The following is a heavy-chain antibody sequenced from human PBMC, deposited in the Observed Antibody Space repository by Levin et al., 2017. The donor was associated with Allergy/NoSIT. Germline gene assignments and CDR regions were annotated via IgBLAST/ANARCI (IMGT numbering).Heavy chain of an antibody. J-gene: IGHJ4*02. CDR2: ISWSTDTI. Sequence: PGGSLRLSCAASGFTFSDYYMSWIRQAPGKGLEWVSYISWSTDTIYYADSVKGRFTISRDNARNSLFLQMNSLRAEDTAIYYCARDGGYGWNYFDNWGQGTLVTVSS. CDR1: GFTFSDYY. CDR3: ARDGGYGWNYFDN. D-gene: IGHD5-12*01. V-gene: IGHV3-11*01.